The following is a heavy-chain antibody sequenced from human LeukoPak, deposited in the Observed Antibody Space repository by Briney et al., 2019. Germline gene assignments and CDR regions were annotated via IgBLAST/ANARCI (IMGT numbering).Heavy chain of an antibody. CDR3: ARGGESSVNDY. CDR1: GFTFTSYD. V-gene: IGHV3-21*01. Sequence: GGSLRLSCAAPGFTFTSYDMNWLRQAPGKGLEWVSSITSRRGYIYYADSVKGRFTISRDNAKKSLYLQMNSLRAEDTAVYYCARGGESSVNDYWGQGTLVTVSS. D-gene: IGHD2-21*01. J-gene: IGHJ4*02. CDR2: ITSRRGYI.